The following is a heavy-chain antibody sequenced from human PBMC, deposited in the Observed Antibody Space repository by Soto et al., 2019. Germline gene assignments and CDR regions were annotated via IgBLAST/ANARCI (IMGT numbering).Heavy chain of an antibody. CDR1: GGTLSSYA. CDR2: IIPIFGTA. CDR3: ARDDGIAAAVND. V-gene: IGHV1-69*13. J-gene: IGHJ4*02. Sequence: ASVKVSCKASGGTLSSYAISWVRQAPGQGLEWMGGIIPIFGTANYAQKFQGRVTITADESTSTAYMELSSLRSEDTAVYYCARDDGIAAAVNDWGQGTLVTVSS. D-gene: IGHD6-13*01.